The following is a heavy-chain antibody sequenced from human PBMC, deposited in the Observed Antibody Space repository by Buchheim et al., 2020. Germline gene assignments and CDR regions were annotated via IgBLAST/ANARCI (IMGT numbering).Heavy chain of an antibody. CDR1: GFTFSSYS. CDR3: SRDARVGEFLERPDC. D-gene: IGHD3-10*01. J-gene: IGHJ4*02. V-gene: IGHV3-48*02. CDR2: IDYSGSPI. Sequence: EVQLVESGGGLVKPGGSLRLSCAASGFTFSSYSMNWVRQAPGKGLEWVSWIDYSGSPIHYADFVKGRFTISRDNAKNSLFLQMNSLREEDTAVYYCSRDARVGEFLERPDCWGRGTL.